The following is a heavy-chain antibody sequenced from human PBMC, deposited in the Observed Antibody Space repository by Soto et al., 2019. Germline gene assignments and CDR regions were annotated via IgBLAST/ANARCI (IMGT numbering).Heavy chain of an antibody. CDR3: AQDNGYSHTGGTDV. D-gene: IGHD5-18*01. V-gene: IGHV3-30*18. CDR2: ISYDGSNK. Sequence: QVQLVESGGGVVQPGRSLRLSCAASGFTFSSYGMHWVRQAPGKGLEWVAVISYDGSNKYYADSVKGRFTISRDNSKNTLYLQMNSLRAEDTAVYYCAQDNGYSHTGGTDVWGQGTTVTVSS. CDR1: GFTFSSYG. J-gene: IGHJ6*02.